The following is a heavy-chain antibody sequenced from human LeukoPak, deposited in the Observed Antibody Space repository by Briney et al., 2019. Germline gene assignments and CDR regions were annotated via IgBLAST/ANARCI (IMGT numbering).Heavy chain of an antibody. CDR1: GYTFTGYY. Sequence: ASVKVSCKASGYTFTGYYMHWVRQAPGQGLEWMGWINPNSGGTNYVQKFQGRVTMTRDTSISTAYMELSSLRSEDTAVYYCARDPRNSGDFDYWGQGTLVTVSS. CDR2: INPNSGGT. D-gene: IGHD2-15*01. V-gene: IGHV1-2*02. J-gene: IGHJ4*02. CDR3: ARDPRNSGDFDY.